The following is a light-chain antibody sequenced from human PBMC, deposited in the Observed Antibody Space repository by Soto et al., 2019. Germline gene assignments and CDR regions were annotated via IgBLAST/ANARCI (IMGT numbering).Light chain of an antibody. CDR3: QQLNSYPIT. CDR2: GAS. J-gene: IGKJ5*01. V-gene: IGKV3-11*01. CDR1: QSVSSY. Sequence: EIVLTQSPATLSLSPGERATLSCRASQSVSSYLAWYQQKPGQAPRLLIYGASSRATGIPDRFSGSGSGTDFTLTISGLEPEDFATYYCQQLNSYPITFGQGTRLEIK.